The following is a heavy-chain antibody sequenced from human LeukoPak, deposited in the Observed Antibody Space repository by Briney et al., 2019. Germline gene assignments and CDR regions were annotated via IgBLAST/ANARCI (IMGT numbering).Heavy chain of an antibody. Sequence: PSETLSLTCTVSGGSFTSYYWNWIRQPAGKGLEWIGRIYTSGSTNYNPSLKSRVTMSVDTSKNQFSLRLSSMTAADTAVYYCARAGDSTSPLDYWGQGTLVTVSS. D-gene: IGHD6-13*01. CDR2: IYTSGST. CDR3: ARAGDSTSPLDY. J-gene: IGHJ4*02. V-gene: IGHV4-4*07. CDR1: GGSFTSYY.